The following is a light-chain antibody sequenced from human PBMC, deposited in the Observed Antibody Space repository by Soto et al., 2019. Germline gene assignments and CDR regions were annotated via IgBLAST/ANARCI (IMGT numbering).Light chain of an antibody. V-gene: IGKV3-11*01. J-gene: IGKJ4*01. CDR3: PQRSTPLP. Sequence: EIVLTQSPATLSLSPGEIATLSCRASQSVSSYLAWYQHKPGQAPRLLIYDASSRATGIPARFSGSGSGTDFTLTISSLEPEDFAAYYCPQRSTPLPLGRGTKVEIK. CDR1: QSVSSY. CDR2: DAS.